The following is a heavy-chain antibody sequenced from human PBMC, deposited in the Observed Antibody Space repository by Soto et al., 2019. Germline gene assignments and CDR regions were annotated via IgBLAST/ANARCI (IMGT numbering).Heavy chain of an antibody. V-gene: IGHV3-30-3*01. CDR2: ISFDGTKK. D-gene: IGHD3-16*02. CDR3: AREDDYGYRYINYGLDV. CDR1: GVTFNIYA. J-gene: IGHJ6*02. Sequence: PGGSLRLSCAASGVTFNIYALHWVRQSPGKGLEWVAVISFDGTKKYYSDSVKGRFTISRDSLKNTLYLQMNNLRVEDAALYFCAREDDYGYRYINYGLDVWGQGTTVTVSS.